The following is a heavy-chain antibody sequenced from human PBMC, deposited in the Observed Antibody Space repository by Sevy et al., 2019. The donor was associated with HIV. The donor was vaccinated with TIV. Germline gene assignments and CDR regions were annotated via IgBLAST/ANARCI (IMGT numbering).Heavy chain of an antibody. CDR3: ARVVAYCSGGTCFPGYYYGMDV. D-gene: IGHD2-15*01. V-gene: IGHV3-21*01. CDR1: GFTFSSYN. Sequence: GGCLRLSCAASGFTFSSYNMNWVRQAPGKGLEWVSSISSSSNYINYANSVKGRLHISRENAKNSLYLEMNTLRAEDTAVYYWARVVAYCSGGTCFPGYYYGMDVWGQGTTVTVSS. J-gene: IGHJ6*02. CDR2: ISSSSNYI.